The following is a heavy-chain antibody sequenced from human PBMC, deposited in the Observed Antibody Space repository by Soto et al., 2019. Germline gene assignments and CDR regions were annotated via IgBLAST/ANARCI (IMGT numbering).Heavy chain of an antibody. J-gene: IGHJ3*01. CDR3: ARSLPGTYGAFDL. Sequence: EVQLVDSGGGLVQPGGSLRLSCAASEFTFRSYWMHWVRQSPGKGLVWVSRISGDGSGTNYADSVKGRFTISRDNAKNTVYLQMDSLRAEDTAVYYCARSLPGTYGAFDLWGQGTMVTVSS. CDR1: EFTFRSYW. V-gene: IGHV3-74*01. CDR2: ISGDGSGT. D-gene: IGHD1-7*01.